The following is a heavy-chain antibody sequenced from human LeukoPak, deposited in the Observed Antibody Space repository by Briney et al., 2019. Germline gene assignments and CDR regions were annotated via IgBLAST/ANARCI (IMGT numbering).Heavy chain of an antibody. V-gene: IGHV4-59*12. J-gene: IGHJ3*02. CDR2: IYYSGST. CDR1: GGSISSYY. CDR3: ARDLYYYGSGSYRRRDAFDI. Sequence: PSETLSLTCTVSGGSISSYYWSWIRQPPGKGLEWIGYIYYSGSTNYNPSLKSRVTISVDTSKNQFSLKLNSLTAADTAVYYCARDLYYYGSGSYRRRDAFDIWGQGTMVTVSS. D-gene: IGHD3-10*01.